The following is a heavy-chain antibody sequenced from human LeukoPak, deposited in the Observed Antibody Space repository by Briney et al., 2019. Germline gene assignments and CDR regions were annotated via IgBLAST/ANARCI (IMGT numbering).Heavy chain of an antibody. D-gene: IGHD5-12*01. CDR3: ARLTGYDWESSYDY. Sequence: PSETLSLTCTVSGGSISSSSYYWSWIRQPPGKGLEWIGYIYYSGSTNYNPSLKSRVTISVDTSKNQFSLKLSSVTAADTAVYYCARLTGYDWESSYDYWGQGTLVTVSS. CDR2: IYYSGST. V-gene: IGHV4-61*01. CDR1: GGSISSSSYY. J-gene: IGHJ4*02.